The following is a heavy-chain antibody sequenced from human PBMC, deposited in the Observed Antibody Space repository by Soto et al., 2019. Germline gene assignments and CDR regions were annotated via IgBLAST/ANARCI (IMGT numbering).Heavy chain of an antibody. D-gene: IGHD3-3*01. Sequence: HPGGSLRLSCAASGFTFDDYTMHWVRQAPGKGLEWVSLISWDGGSTYYADSVKGRFTISRDNSKNSLYLQMNSLRIEDTALYYCAKDSYGPTYYDFWSGYYTGRNSGYGMDVWGQGTTVTVSS. CDR3: AKDSYGPTYYDFWSGYYTGRNSGYGMDV. CDR1: GFTFDDYT. V-gene: IGHV3-43*01. CDR2: ISWDGGST. J-gene: IGHJ6*02.